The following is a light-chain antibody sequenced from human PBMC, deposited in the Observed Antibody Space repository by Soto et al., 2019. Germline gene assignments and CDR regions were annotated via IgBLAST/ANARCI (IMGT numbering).Light chain of an antibody. CDR1: QSVSSSY. Sequence: EIVLTQSPGTLSLSPGERVTLSCRASQSVSSSYLAWVQQKPGQAPRLLIYGASTRATGIPDRFSGGGSGTDFTLTISRLEPEDFAVYYCLQYGTSRYSFGEGTKLEIK. J-gene: IGKJ2*01. CDR2: GAS. CDR3: LQYGTSRYS. V-gene: IGKV3-20*01.